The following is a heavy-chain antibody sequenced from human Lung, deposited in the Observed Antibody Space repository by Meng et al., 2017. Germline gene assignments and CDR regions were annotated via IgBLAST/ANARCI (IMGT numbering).Heavy chain of an antibody. Sequence: QGHVGPLWPEDTKSRGSVNATRKPAVYNFPDYDRPWVRRAPGQGLEWMGRINPKSGDTHYAQKFQARVTMTGDTSISTAYMELSGLRADDTAMYYCARDEDISAAGKLFSDYWGQGTLVTVSS. J-gene: IGHJ4*02. D-gene: IGHD6-25*01. CDR2: INPKSGDT. CDR1: VYNFPDYD. V-gene: IGHV1-2*06. CDR3: ARDEDISAAGKLFSDY.